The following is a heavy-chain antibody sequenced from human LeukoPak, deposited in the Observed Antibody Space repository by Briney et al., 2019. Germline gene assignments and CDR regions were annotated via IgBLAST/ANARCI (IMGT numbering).Heavy chain of an antibody. J-gene: IGHJ6*03. CDR1: GGSISSHY. D-gene: IGHD2-2*01. Sequence: PSETLSLTCTVSGGSISSHYWSWIRQPPGKGLEWIGYIYYSGSTNYNPSLKSRVTISVDTSKNQFSLKLSSVTAADTAVYYYARGDFGPGAYYYMDVWGKGTTVTVSS. CDR3: ARGDFGPGAYYYMDV. CDR2: IYYSGST. V-gene: IGHV4-59*11.